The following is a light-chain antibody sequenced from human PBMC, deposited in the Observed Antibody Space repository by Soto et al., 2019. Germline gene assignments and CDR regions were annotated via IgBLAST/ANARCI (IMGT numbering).Light chain of an antibody. CDR2: AAS. CDR3: QQYYSYPLT. J-gene: IGKJ4*01. Sequence: AIRMTQSPSSFSASTGDRVTITCRASQGIISYLAWYQQKPGKAPKLLIHAASTLQSGVPSRFSGSGSGTDFTLTISCLQSEDFATYYCQQYYSYPLTFGGGTKVDIK. CDR1: QGIISY. V-gene: IGKV1-8*01.